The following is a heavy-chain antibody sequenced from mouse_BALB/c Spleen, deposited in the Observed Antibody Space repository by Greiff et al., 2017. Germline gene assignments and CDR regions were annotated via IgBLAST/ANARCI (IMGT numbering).Heavy chain of an antibody. CDR3: ARSHGATGAMDY. Sequence: VQLQQSGAELVKPGASVKLSCKTSGYTFTSYWIQWVKQRPGQGLGWIGEIFPGTGTTYYNEKFKGKAPLTIDTSSSTAYMQLSSLTSEDSAVYFCARSHGATGAMDYWGQGTSVTVSS. V-gene: IGHV1S132*01. CDR2: IFPGTGTT. CDR1: GYTFTSYW. J-gene: IGHJ4*01. D-gene: IGHD1-1*01.